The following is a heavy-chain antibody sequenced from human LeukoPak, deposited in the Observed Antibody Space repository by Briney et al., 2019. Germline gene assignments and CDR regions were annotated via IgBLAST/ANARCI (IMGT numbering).Heavy chain of an antibody. V-gene: IGHV3-23*01. CDR3: AKADGSGTYYTRPSDY. CDR2: ISGSAINT. J-gene: IGHJ4*02. CDR1: GFTFSSYA. D-gene: IGHD3-10*01. Sequence: GGSLRLSCAASGFTFSSYAMSWVRQTPGKGLEWVSGISGSAINTYYADSVKGRFTISRDNSQNTLYLQMSSLRAEDSAVYYCAKADGSGTYYTRPSDYWGQGTLVTVSS.